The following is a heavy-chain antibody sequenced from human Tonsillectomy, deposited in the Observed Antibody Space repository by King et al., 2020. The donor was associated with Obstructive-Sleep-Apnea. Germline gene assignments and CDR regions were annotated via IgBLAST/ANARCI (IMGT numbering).Heavy chain of an antibody. V-gene: IGHV3-43D*03. J-gene: IGHJ6*02. D-gene: IGHD3-16*01. Sequence: VQLVESGGVVVQPGGSLRLSCAASGFTFDDFAMHWVRQAPGKGLEWVSLISWNGGSTYYADSVKGRFTISRDNSKYSLYLQMNSLRAEDTAFYYCAKASLGAHYDYYGLDVWGQGTTVTVSS. CDR1: GFTFDDFA. CDR3: AKASLGAHYDYYGLDV. CDR2: ISWNGGST.